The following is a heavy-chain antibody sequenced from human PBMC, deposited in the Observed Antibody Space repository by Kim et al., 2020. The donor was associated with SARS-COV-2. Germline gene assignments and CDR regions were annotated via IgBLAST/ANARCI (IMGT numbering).Heavy chain of an antibody. CDR1: GFTFSSYE. Sequence: GGSLRLSCAASGFTFSSYEMNWVRQAPGKGLEWVSYISGSGSTIYYADSVKGRFTISRDNAKNSLYLQMNSLRAEDTAVYYCAREIRITMVRGVILLMTGGGPDGVFGMDVWGQGPTVTVSS. D-gene: IGHD3-10*01. V-gene: IGHV3-48*03. CDR2: ISGSGSTI. J-gene: IGHJ6*02. CDR3: AREIRITMVRGVILLMTGGGPDGVFGMDV.